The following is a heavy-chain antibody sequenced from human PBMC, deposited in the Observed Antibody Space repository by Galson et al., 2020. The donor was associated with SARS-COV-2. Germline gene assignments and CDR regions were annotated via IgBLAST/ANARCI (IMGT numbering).Heavy chain of an antibody. CDR2: ISTSSSYT. V-gene: IGHV3-21*01. J-gene: IGHJ6*02. D-gene: IGHD5-18*01. CDR3: ARDEGIRGYNYGRLYYGRDV. Sequence: NSGGSLRLSCAASGLPFRTYSMNWVRMAPGKELEWVSSISTSSSYTYYVDSVKGRFSISRDNPRNSLYLQMNSLRAEDTAVYYCARDEGIRGYNYGRLYYGRDVWGQGTTVTVSS. CDR1: GLPFRTYS.